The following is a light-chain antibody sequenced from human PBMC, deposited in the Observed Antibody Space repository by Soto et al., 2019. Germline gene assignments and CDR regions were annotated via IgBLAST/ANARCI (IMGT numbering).Light chain of an antibody. CDR1: SSDVGSYNL. CDR2: EVS. J-gene: IGLJ3*02. Sequence: QSVLTQPASVSGSPGQSITISCTGTSSDVGSYNLVSWYQQHPGKAPKLMIYEVSKRASGVSNRFSGSKSGNTASLTISGLQAEDEADYYCCSYAGSSAPWGVFGGGTKLTVL. V-gene: IGLV2-23*02. CDR3: CSYAGSSAPWGV.